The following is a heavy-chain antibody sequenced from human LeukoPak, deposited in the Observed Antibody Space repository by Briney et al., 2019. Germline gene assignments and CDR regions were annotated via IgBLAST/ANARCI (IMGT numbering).Heavy chain of an antibody. Sequence: GGSLRLSCAASGFTFSSYSMNWVRQAPGKGLEWVSSISTSGTYIYYADSVKGRFTISRDNAKNTLYLQMNGLRAEDTAVYYCARETARRISMIRGVNWFDPWGQGTLVTVSS. CDR2: ISTSGTYI. V-gene: IGHV3-21*01. CDR1: GFTFSSYS. D-gene: IGHD3-10*01. CDR3: ARETARRISMIRGVNWFDP. J-gene: IGHJ5*02.